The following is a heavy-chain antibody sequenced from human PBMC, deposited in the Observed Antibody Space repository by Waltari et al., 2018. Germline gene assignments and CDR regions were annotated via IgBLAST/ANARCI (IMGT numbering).Heavy chain of an antibody. CDR3: AVAGDSPYFDY. J-gene: IGHJ4*02. D-gene: IGHD3-16*01. CDR2: IYHSGST. CDR1: GYSISSGYY. V-gene: IGHV4-38-2*01. Sequence: QVQLQESGPGMVKPSETLSLTCAVSGYSISSGYYWGWIRQPPGKGLEWIGSIYHSGSTYYNPSLKSRVTISVDTSKNQFSLKLSSVTAADTAVYYCAVAGDSPYFDYWGQGTLVTVSS.